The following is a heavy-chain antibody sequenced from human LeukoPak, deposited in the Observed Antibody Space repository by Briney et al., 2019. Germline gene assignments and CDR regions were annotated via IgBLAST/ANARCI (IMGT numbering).Heavy chain of an antibody. Sequence: SQTLSLTCAISGDSVSSNSAAWNWLRQSPSRGLEWLGRTYYRSKWYNDYAVSVKSRITINPDTSKNQFSLQLNSVTPEDTAVYYCATSYGVVSGIVATIWEPFDYWGQGTLVTVSS. CDR1: GDSVSSNSAA. CDR2: TYYRSKWYN. V-gene: IGHV6-1*01. D-gene: IGHD5-12*01. J-gene: IGHJ4*02. CDR3: ATSYGVVSGIVATIWEPFDY.